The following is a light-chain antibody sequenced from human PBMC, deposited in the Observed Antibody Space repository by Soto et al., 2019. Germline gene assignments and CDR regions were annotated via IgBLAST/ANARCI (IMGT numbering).Light chain of an antibody. CDR3: QQYASSPLT. V-gene: IGKV3-20*01. CDR2: GAS. J-gene: IGKJ4*01. CDR1: QSVRSYY. Sequence: EIVLTQSPGTLSLSLGERATLSCRASQSVRSYYLAWYQQKPGQAPRLLIYGASSRATGIPDRFGGSGSGTDFTLTISRLEPEAFAVYYCQQYASSPLTFGGGTKVEIK.